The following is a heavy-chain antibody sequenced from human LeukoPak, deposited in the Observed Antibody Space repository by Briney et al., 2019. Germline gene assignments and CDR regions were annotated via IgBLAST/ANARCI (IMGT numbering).Heavy chain of an antibody. V-gene: IGHV3-23*01. J-gene: IGHJ4*02. D-gene: IGHD3-10*01. Sequence: GGSLRLSCAASGFTFSSYAMSWVRQAPGKGLEWVSAISGSGGSTYYADSVKGRFTISRDNSKNTLYLQMNSLRAEDTAVYYCARVPLYYGSLYELLLDYWGQGTLVTVSS. CDR2: ISGSGGST. CDR3: ARVPLYYGSLYELLLDY. CDR1: GFTFSSYA.